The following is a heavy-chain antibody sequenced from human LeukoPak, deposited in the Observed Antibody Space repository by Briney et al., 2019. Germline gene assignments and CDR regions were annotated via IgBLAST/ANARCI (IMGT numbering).Heavy chain of an antibody. CDR1: GFTVTSNY. CDR3: ARDTLSGWLNWFDP. V-gene: IGHV3-53*01. D-gene: IGHD6-19*01. CDR2: IYTGGYT. J-gene: IGHJ5*02. Sequence: PGGSLRLSCAASGFTVTSNYMSWVRRAPGKGLEWVSLIYTGGYTYYADSVKGRFTISTDDSRNTVYLQMNSLRVEDTAVYYCARDTLSGWLNWFDPWGQGTLVTVSS.